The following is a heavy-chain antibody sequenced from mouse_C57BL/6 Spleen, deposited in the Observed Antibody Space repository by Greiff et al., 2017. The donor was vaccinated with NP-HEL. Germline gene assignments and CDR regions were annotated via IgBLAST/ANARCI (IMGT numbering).Heavy chain of an antibody. CDR1: GFTFSDYY. J-gene: IGHJ2*01. CDR3: ARESNYYYFDY. V-gene: IGHV5-16*01. CDR2: INYDGSST. D-gene: IGHD2-5*01. Sequence: EVQLVESEGGLVQPGSSMKLSCTASGFTFSDYYMAWVRQVPEKGLEWVANINYDGSSTYYLDSLKSRFIISRDNAKNILYLQMSSLKSEDTATYYCARESNYYYFDYWGQGTTLTVSS.